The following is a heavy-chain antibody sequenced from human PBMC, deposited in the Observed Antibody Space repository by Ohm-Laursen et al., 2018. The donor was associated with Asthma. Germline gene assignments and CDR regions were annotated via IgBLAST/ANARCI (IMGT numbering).Heavy chain of an antibody. CDR3: AKESYDFWSGYNIGLGY. J-gene: IGHJ4*02. Sequence: SLRLSCAATGFTFRSYAMHWVRQAPGKGLEWVAVISYDGSNKYYADSVKGRFTISRDNSKNTLYLQMNSLRAEDTAVYYCAKESYDFWSGYNIGLGYWGQGTLVTVSS. V-gene: IGHV3-30*04. CDR1: GFTFRSYA. CDR2: ISYDGSNK. D-gene: IGHD3-3*01.